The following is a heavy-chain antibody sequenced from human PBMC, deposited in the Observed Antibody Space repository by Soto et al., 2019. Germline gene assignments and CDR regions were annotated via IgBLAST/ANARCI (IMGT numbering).Heavy chain of an antibody. CDR3: ARDLRGTMVRGVQRYGMDV. V-gene: IGHV4-61*08. CDR1: GGSISSGGYY. J-gene: IGHJ6*02. Sequence: PSETLSLTCTVSGGSISSGGYYWSWIRQPPGKGLEWIGEINHSGSTNYNPSLKSRVTISVDTSKNQFSLKLSSVTAADTAVYYCARDLRGTMVRGVQRYGMDVWGQGTTVTVSS. CDR2: INHSGST. D-gene: IGHD3-10*01.